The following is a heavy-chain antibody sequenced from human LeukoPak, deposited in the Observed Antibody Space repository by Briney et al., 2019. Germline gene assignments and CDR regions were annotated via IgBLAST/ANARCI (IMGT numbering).Heavy chain of an antibody. Sequence: SETLSLTCTVSGGSISSYYWSWIRQPPGKGLEWIGYIYYSGNTNYNPSLKSRVTISVDTSKNQFSLKLTSVTAADTAVYYCARHRGNGYDRDFDIWGQGTMVTVSS. J-gene: IGHJ3*02. CDR1: GGSISSYY. D-gene: IGHD3-22*01. CDR3: ARHRGNGYDRDFDI. V-gene: IGHV4-59*08. CDR2: IYYSGNT.